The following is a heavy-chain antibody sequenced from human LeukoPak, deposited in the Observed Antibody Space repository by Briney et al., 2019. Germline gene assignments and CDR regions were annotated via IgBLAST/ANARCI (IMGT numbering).Heavy chain of an antibody. CDR2: MNPNSGNT. Sequence: GASVKVSCKASGYTFTSYDINWVRQATGQGIEWMGWMNPNSGNTSYAQAFQGRVTMTSNTYISTAYMELSSLRSEDTAVYYCARGSREKTYYYDSSGYVEDAFDIWGQGTMVTVSS. J-gene: IGHJ3*02. D-gene: IGHD3-22*01. CDR3: ARGSREKTYYYDSSGYVEDAFDI. V-gene: IGHV1-8*01. CDR1: GYTFTSYD.